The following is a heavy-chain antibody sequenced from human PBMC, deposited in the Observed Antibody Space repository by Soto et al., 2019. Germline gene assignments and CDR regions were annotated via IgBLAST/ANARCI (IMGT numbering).Heavy chain of an antibody. D-gene: IGHD2-21*02. CDR2: IYYSGST. V-gene: IGHV4-4*02. Sequence: PSETLSLTCAVSGGSISSSNWWSWVRQPPGKGLEWIGEIYYSGSTNYNPSLKSRVTISVDTSKNQFSLKLSSVTAADTAVYYCARDGGLLSIDYWGQGTLVTVSS. J-gene: IGHJ4*02. CDR3: ARDGGLLSIDY. CDR1: GGSISSSNW.